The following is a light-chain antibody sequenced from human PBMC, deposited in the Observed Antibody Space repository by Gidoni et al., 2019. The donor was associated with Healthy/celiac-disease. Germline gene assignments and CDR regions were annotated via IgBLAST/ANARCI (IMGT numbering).Light chain of an antibody. V-gene: IGKV1-5*03. J-gene: IGKJ1*01. CDR3: QQYNSYRT. Sequence: DIQMTQSPSSLSASIGDRVTITCRASQSISSWLAWYQQKPGKAPKLLIYKASNLESGVSSRFSGSGSGTEFTLTISSLQPDDFATYYCQQYNSYRTFGQGTKVEIK. CDR2: KAS. CDR1: QSISSW.